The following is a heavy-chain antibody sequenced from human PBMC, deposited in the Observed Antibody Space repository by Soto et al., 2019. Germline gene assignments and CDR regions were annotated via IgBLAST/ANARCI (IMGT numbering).Heavy chain of an antibody. J-gene: IGHJ1*01. D-gene: IGHD3-22*01. CDR2: IYYTGPT. CDR3: ARSVGHHDSSGYYEYFQH. CDR1: GGSISGYD. V-gene: IGHV4-59*01. Sequence: PSETLSVTCPVAGGSISGYDWTWVRQPPGKGLEWIGYIYYTGPTNYNPSLRSRVTISLDMSKNQFSLKLSSVTAADTAVYYCARSVGHHDSSGYYEYFQHWGQGTLVTVSS.